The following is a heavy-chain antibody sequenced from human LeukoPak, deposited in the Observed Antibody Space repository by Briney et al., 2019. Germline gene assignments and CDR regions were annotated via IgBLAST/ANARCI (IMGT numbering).Heavy chain of an antibody. Sequence: GGSLRLSCAASGFTFSSYSMNWVRQAPGKGLEWVANIKEDGSEKYYVDSVKGRFTISRDNAKNSLYLQMSSLRVEDTAVYYCTRTPDGPDYWGQGTLVTVSS. V-gene: IGHV3-7*03. J-gene: IGHJ4*02. CDR1: GFTFSSYS. CDR3: TRTPDGPDY. D-gene: IGHD5-24*01. CDR2: IKEDGSEK.